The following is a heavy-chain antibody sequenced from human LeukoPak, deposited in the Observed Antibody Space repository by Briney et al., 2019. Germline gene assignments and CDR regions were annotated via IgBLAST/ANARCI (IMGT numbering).Heavy chain of an antibody. Sequence: GGSLRLSCAASGFTFSSYGMPWVRQAPGKGLEWVAVISYDGSNKYYADSVKGRFTISRDNSKNTLYLQMNSLRAEDTAVYYCAIFAQDAFDIWGQGTMVTVSS. CDR2: ISYDGSNK. J-gene: IGHJ3*02. CDR3: AIFAQDAFDI. CDR1: GFTFSSYG. V-gene: IGHV3-30*03.